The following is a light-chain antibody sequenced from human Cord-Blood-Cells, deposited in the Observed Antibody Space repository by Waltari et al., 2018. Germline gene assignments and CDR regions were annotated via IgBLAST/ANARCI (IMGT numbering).Light chain of an antibody. CDR3: QQYNNWPPWT. J-gene: IGKJ1*01. CDR2: GAS. Sequence: EIVMTQSPATLTVSPGERAILPCRASQSVSSNLAWYQQKPGQAPRLLIYGASTRATGIPARVRGSGCGTEFTLTISSLQSEDVAVYFCQQYNNWPPWTFGQGTKVEIK. V-gene: IGKV3-15*01. CDR1: QSVSSN.